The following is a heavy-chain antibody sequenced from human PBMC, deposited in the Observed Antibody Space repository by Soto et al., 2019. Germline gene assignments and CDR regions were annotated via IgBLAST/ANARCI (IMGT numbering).Heavy chain of an antibody. CDR1: GGSISSYY. CDR3: DRPYAPGFDS. D-gene: IGHD4-17*01. J-gene: IGHJ4*02. CDR2: IYYSGST. V-gene: IGHV4-59*08. Sequence: SETLSLTCTVSGGSISSYYWSWIRQPPGKGLEWIGYIYYSGSTNYNPSLKSRVTISVDTSKNQFSLKLSSVTAADTAVYYCDRPYAPGFDSLAQGTLVTVSS.